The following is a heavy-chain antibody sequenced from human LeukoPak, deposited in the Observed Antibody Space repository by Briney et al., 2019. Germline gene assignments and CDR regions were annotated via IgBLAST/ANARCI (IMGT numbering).Heavy chain of an antibody. Sequence: PGGSLRLSCGDSTFNFSDYGMHWVRQAPGKGLEWLALISYDGRTKFYADSLKGRFTISRDISKNTLYLQINSLRPEDTAVYYCAEGTTGWGQGTLVTVSS. J-gene: IGHJ1*01. CDR1: TFNFSDYG. V-gene: IGHV3-30*18. CDR2: ISYDGRTK. CDR3: AEGTTG. D-gene: IGHD1-1*01.